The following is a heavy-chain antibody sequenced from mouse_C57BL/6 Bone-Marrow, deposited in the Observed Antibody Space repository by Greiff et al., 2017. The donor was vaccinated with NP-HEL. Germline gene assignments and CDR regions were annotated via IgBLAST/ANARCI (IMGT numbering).Heavy chain of an antibody. CDR1: GFTFSDYY. Sequence: EVQLVESEGGLVQPGSSMKLSCTASGFTFSDYYMAWVRQVPEKGLEWVANINYDGSSTYYLDSLKSRFIISRDNAKNILYLQMSSLKSEDTATYYCARGGVLTAMDYWGQGTSVTVSS. D-gene: IGHD1-1*01. V-gene: IGHV5-16*01. J-gene: IGHJ4*01. CDR2: INYDGSST. CDR3: ARGGVLTAMDY.